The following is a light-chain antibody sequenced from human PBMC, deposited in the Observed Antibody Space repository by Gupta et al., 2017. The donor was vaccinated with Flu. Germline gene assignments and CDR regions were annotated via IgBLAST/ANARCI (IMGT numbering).Light chain of an antibody. CDR2: GAS. CDR3: QQYGSSPWT. Sequence: GTLSLSPGERATLSCRASQSVSSSYLAWYQQKPGQAPRLLIYGASSRATGIPDRFSGSGSGTDFTLTISRLEPEDFAVYYCQQYGSSPWTFGQGTKVEIK. J-gene: IGKJ1*01. V-gene: IGKV3-20*01. CDR1: QSVSSSY.